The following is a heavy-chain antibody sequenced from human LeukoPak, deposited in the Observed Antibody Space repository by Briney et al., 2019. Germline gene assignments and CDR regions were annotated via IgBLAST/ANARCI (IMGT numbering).Heavy chain of an antibody. CDR1: GFTFSSYA. CDR3: AKDRMSGQQWLVPYYFDY. V-gene: IGHV3-23*01. D-gene: IGHD6-19*01. CDR2: ISGSGGST. Sequence: GGSLRLSCAATGFTFSSYAMSWVRQAPGKGLEWVSAISGSGGSTYYADSVKGRFTISRDNSKNTLYLQMNSLRAEDTAVYYCAKDRMSGQQWLVPYYFDYWGQGTLVTVSS. J-gene: IGHJ4*02.